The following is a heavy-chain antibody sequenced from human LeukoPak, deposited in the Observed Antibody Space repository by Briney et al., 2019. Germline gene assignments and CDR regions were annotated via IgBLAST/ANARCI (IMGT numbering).Heavy chain of an antibody. Sequence: PSETLSLTCTVSGGSISSYYWSWIRQPPGKGLEWIGYIYYSGYTNYNPSLKSRVTISVDTSKNQFSLKLSSVTAADTAVYCCARVRGYCTSTSCHNYYYYGMDVWGQGTTVTVSS. D-gene: IGHD2-2*01. J-gene: IGHJ6*02. CDR1: GGSISSYY. CDR2: IYYSGYT. CDR3: ARVRGYCTSTSCHNYYYYGMDV. V-gene: IGHV4-59*01.